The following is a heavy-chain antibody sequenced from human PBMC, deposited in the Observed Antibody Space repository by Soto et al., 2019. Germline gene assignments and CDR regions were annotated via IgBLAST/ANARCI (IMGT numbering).Heavy chain of an antibody. CDR1: GGTFSSYT. CDR3: ARGLAYGSGSYYGYGY. J-gene: IGHJ4*02. Sequence: QVQLVQSGAEVKKPGSSVKVSCKASGGTFSSYTISWVRQAPGQGLEWMGRIIPILGIANYAQKFQGRVTITADKSTSTAYMELSSLRSEDTAVYYCARGLAYGSGSYYGYGYWGQGTLVTVSS. V-gene: IGHV1-69*02. D-gene: IGHD3-10*01. CDR2: IIPILGIA.